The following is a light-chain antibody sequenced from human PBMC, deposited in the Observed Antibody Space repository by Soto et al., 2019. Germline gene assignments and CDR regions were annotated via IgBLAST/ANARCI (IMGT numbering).Light chain of an antibody. CDR3: LQDYSYPYT. Sequence: AIQMTQSPSSLSVSVGDRVTITCRASQGIRTDLGWYQQKPGKAPKLLIYGASSLQSGVPSRFSGSGSGTDFTLTISSLQPEDFAIYYCLQDYSYPYTFGQGTKLEIK. V-gene: IGKV1-6*01. CDR2: GAS. CDR1: QGIRTD. J-gene: IGKJ2*01.